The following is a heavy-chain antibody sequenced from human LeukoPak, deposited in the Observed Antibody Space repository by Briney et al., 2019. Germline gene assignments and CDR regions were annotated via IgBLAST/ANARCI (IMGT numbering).Heavy chain of an antibody. CDR2: INAGNGNK. J-gene: IGHJ4*01. V-gene: IGHV1-3*01. Sequence: GGSVRLSCTASGFTFTTYAIHWVLQAPGQRLEWMGGINAGNGNKKYSHKFQGRVTITRDTYTNTVYMQMSSLRSEDTAVYFCARDRGYDSFFDFWGHGTLVTVSS. D-gene: IGHD5-12*01. CDR3: ARDRGYDSFFDF. CDR1: GFTFTTYA.